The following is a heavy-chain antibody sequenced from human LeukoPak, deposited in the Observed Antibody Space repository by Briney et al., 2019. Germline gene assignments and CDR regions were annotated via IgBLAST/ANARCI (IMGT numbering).Heavy chain of an antibody. CDR1: GGTFSSYA. J-gene: IGHJ5*02. V-gene: IGHV1-69*05. Sequence: VASVKVSCKASGGTFSSYAISWVRQAPGQGPEWMGGIIPIFGTANYAQKFQGRVTITTDESTSTAYMELSSLRSEDTAVYYCARDLRDVVVPAAISLVGGWFDPWGQGTLVTVSS. CDR2: IIPIFGTA. CDR3: ARDLRDVVVPAAISLVGGWFDP. D-gene: IGHD2-2*02.